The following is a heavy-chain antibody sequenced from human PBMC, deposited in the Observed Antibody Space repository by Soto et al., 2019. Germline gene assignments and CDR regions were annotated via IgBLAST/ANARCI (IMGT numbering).Heavy chain of an antibody. J-gene: IGHJ5*02. CDR3: AREDSGSYLDWFDP. V-gene: IGHV4-31*03. CDR2: IYYSGST. Sequence: SETLSLTCTVSGGSISSGGYYWSWIRQHPGKGLEWVGYIYYSGSTYYNPSLKSRVTISVDTSKNQFSLKLSSVTAADTAVYYCAREDSGSYLDWFDPWGQGTLVTVSS. D-gene: IGHD1-26*01. CDR1: GGSISSGGYY.